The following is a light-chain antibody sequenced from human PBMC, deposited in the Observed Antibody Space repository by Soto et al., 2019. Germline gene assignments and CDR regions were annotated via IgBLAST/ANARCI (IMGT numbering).Light chain of an antibody. CDR1: QSVSAS. Sequence: EIVLTQSPATLSLSPGDRATLSCRACQSVSASLAWYQHQPGQPPRLLIYDASNRAAGVPARFSGSGSGTHFTLTISSLERGDFAVYYCQHRSNWPSLTFGGGTKLEIK. J-gene: IGKJ4*01. CDR3: QHRSNWPSLT. V-gene: IGKV3-11*01. CDR2: DAS.